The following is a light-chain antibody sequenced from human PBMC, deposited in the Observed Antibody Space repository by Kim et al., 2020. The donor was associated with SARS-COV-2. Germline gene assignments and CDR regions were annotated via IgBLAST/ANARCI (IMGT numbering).Light chain of an antibody. CDR2: AAS. CDR1: QGIGNY. CDR3: QHYSAYPLT. Sequence: AVVGARVTSTCRASQGIGNYVSWFQQTPGKAPTPLYYAASSSPSGVPSRFSSGGSGTDFTLTISRLQPEDFATYYCQHYSAYPLTFGGGTRLDIK. V-gene: IGKV1-16*01. J-gene: IGKJ4*01.